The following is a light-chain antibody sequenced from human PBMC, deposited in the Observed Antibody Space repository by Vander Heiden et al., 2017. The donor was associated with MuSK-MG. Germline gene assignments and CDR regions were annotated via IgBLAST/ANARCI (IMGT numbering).Light chain of an antibody. V-gene: IGKV1-39*01. CDR2: AAT. CDR1: QSISSY. J-gene: IGKJ4*01. Sequence: DIQMTHPPSSLAAAVGDRVTITWRASQSISSYLNWYQQQPGKAPKLMIYAATSLKSVVPSRFSGSGSGTDFTLTSSSLQPEDFATYYCQQSYSTRPTFGGGTKVEIK. CDR3: QQSYSTRPT.